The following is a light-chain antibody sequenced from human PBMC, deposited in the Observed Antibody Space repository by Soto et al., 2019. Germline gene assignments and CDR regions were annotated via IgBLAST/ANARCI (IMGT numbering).Light chain of an antibody. Sequence: DIHMTQSPSTLSASVGDRVTITCRASQSLSSWLAGYQQKPGRAAKLLSYRASSLESGVPSRFSGSESGTEFTLTISSLQPDDFATFYCQQYKSYPPTFGQGTKVDIK. CDR1: QSLSSW. CDR3: QQYKSYPPT. V-gene: IGKV1-5*03. CDR2: RAS. J-gene: IGKJ1*01.